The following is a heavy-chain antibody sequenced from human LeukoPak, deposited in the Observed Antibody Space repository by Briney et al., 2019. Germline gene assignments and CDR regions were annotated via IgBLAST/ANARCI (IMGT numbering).Heavy chain of an antibody. V-gene: IGHV3-23*01. J-gene: IGHJ3*02. D-gene: IGHD6-19*01. CDR1: GFTFSSSA. CDR3: AKILGAVSAFDI. Sequence: GGSLRLSCAASGFTFSSSAMSWVRQAPGKGLEWVSAISGSGGSTYYADSVKGRFTISRDNSKNTLYLQMNSLRAEDTAVYYCAKILGAVSAFDIWGQGTMVTVSS. CDR2: ISGSGGST.